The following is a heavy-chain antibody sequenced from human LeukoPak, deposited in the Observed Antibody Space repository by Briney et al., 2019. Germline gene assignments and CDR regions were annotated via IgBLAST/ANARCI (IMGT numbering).Heavy chain of an antibody. Sequence: NPGRSLRLPCAPSGFTFSDFSINWVPRAPGQGLEWFSSINPTSTFIYYADAVRGRFTISRDNAKSSLYLQMNSLRAEDTAVYYCVRLRRNSDRSDYYYYYNSWGQGTLVTVSS. CDR2: INPTSTFI. V-gene: IGHV3-21*01. D-gene: IGHD3-22*01. J-gene: IGHJ4*02. CDR1: GFTFSDFS. CDR3: VRLRRNSDRSDYYYYYNS.